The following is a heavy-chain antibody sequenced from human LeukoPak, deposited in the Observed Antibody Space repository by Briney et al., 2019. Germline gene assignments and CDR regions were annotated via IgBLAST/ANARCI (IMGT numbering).Heavy chain of an antibody. D-gene: IGHD2-2*01. Sequence: GGSLRLSCAASGFTFSSYAMSWVRQAPGKGLECVSAISGSGGSTYYADSVKGRFTMSRDNSKNTLYLQMNSLRAEDTAVYYCAKDLRCSSTSCWGNDYWGQGTLVTVSS. CDR1: GFTFSSYA. V-gene: IGHV3-23*01. J-gene: IGHJ4*02. CDR3: AKDLRCSSTSCWGNDY. CDR2: ISGSGGST.